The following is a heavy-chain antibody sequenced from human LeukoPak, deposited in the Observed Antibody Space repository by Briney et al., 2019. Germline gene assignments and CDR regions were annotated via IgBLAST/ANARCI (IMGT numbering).Heavy chain of an antibody. J-gene: IGHJ6*02. D-gene: IGHD3-3*01. CDR2: ISSSSSTI. CDR3: ARVFRFLEWLQYGMDV. V-gene: IGHV3-48*02. Sequence: GGSLRLSCAASGFTFSSYSMNWVRQAPGKGLEWVSYISSSSSTIYYADSVKGRFTISRDNAKNSLYLQMNCLRDEDPAVYYCARVFRFLEWLQYGMDVWGQGTTVTVSS. CDR1: GFTFSSYS.